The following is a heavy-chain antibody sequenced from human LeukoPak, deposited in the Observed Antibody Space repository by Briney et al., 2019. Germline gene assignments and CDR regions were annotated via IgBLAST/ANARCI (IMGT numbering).Heavy chain of an antibody. CDR2: ISGSGGST. Sequence: GGSLRLSCAASGFTFSSYAMNWVRQAPGKGLEWVSVISGSGGSTYYADSVKGRFTISRDNSKNTLYLQMNSLRVEDTAVYYCAKDRCSGTSCQFDYWGRGTLVTVSS. CDR1: GFTFSSYA. J-gene: IGHJ4*02. D-gene: IGHD2-2*01. V-gene: IGHV3-23*01. CDR3: AKDRCSGTSCQFDY.